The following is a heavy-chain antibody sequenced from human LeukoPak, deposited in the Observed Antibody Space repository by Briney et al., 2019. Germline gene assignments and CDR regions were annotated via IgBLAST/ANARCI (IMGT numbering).Heavy chain of an antibody. Sequence: SETLSLTCTVSGGSISSYYWSWIRQPAGKGLEWIGRMYTIGSTNYNPSPKSRVTMSVDTSKNQFSLKLSSVTAADTAVYYCARQDSSGWTPFDYWGQGTLVTVS. CDR3: ARQDSSGWTPFDY. J-gene: IGHJ4*02. D-gene: IGHD6-19*01. V-gene: IGHV4-4*07. CDR1: GGSISSYY. CDR2: MYTIGST.